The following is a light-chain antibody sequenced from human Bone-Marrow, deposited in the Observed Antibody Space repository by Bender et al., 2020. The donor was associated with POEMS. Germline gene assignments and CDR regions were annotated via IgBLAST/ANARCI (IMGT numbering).Light chain of an antibody. J-gene: IGLJ2*01. V-gene: IGLV2-14*03. CDR1: SSDIGDYNY. CDR2: DVN. CDR3: SSYTFSSTQV. Sequence: QSALTQPASVSGSPGQSITISCTGTSSDIGDYNYVSWYQHHPGKAPKLLIYDVNHRPSGVSNRFSGSKSGNTASLTISGLQTEDEADYFCSSYTFSSTQVFGGGTKLTVL.